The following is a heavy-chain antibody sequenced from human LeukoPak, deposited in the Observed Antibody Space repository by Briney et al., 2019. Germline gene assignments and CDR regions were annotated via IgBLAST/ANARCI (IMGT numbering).Heavy chain of an antibody. V-gene: IGHV4-39*01. CDR2: IFYSGST. Sequence: SETLPLTCTVSGGSISTSSYYWAWIRQPPGKGLEWIGIIFYSGSTYYNPSLKSRVTMSVDTSKNQFSLKLSSVTAADTAVYYCARHRRYCSSTTCYISYGDYWGQGTLVTVSS. CDR3: ARHRRYCSSTTCYISYGDY. D-gene: IGHD2-2*02. J-gene: IGHJ4*02. CDR1: GGSISTSSYY.